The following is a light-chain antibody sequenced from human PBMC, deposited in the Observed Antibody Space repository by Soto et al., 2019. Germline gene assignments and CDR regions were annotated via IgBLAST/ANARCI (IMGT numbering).Light chain of an antibody. J-gene: IGKJ1*01. CDR2: GAS. Sequence: EIVMTQSPATVSVSPVGRGSRCCRASQSVSSSYLAWYQQKPGQAPRLLIYGASSRATGIPDRFSGSGSGTEFTLTISSLQSDDFAVYYCQQYNNWPWTFGQGTKVDIK. CDR1: QSVSSSY. V-gene: IGKV3D-15*01. CDR3: QQYNNWPWT.